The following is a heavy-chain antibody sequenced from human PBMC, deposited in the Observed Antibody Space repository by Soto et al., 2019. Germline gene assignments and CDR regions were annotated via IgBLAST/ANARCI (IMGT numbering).Heavy chain of an antibody. CDR2: IYSGGST. Sequence: EVQLVESGGGLVQPGGSLRLSCAASGFTVSSNYMSWVRQAPGKGLEWVSVIYSGGSTYYADCVKGRFTISRDNSKNTLYLQMNSLRAEDTAVYYCARDRSTIYAFDIWGQGTMVTVSS. CDR3: ARDRSTIYAFDI. J-gene: IGHJ3*02. D-gene: IGHD3-3*01. V-gene: IGHV3-66*01. CDR1: GFTVSSNY.